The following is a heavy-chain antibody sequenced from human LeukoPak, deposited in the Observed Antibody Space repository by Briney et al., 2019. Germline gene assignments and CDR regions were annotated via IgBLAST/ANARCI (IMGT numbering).Heavy chain of an antibody. D-gene: IGHD6-13*01. Sequence: SETLSLTCTVSGGSISSGGYYWSWIRQHPGKGLEWIGYIYYSGSTYYNPSLKSRVTISADTSKNQFSLKLISVTTADTAVYYCARARSAAGNFDYWGQGTLVTVPS. CDR3: ARARSAAGNFDY. CDR1: GGSISSGGYY. J-gene: IGHJ4*02. V-gene: IGHV4-31*03. CDR2: IYYSGST.